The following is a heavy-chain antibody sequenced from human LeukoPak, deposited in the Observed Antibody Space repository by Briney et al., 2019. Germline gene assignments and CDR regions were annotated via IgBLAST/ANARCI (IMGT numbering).Heavy chain of an antibody. CDR2: IIPILGIA. V-gene: IGHV1-69*04. CDR1: GGTFSSYA. Sequence: ASVKVSCKASGGTFSSYAISWVRQAPGQGLEWMGRIIPILGIANYAQKFQGRVTITADKSTSTAYMELSSLRSEDTAVYYCARDPISYYYDSSGYHTNYWGQGTLVTVSS. D-gene: IGHD3-22*01. CDR3: ARDPISYYYDSSGYHTNY. J-gene: IGHJ4*02.